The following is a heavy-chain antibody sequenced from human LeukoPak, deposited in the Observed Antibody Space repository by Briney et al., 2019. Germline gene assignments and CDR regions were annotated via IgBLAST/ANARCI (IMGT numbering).Heavy chain of an antibody. V-gene: IGHV3-30-3*01. Sequence: PGGSLRLSCAASGFTFSNAWMRWVRQAPGKGLEWVTVISYDGSNKYYADSVKGRFTISRDNSKNTLYLQMNSLRAEDTAVYYCARGGDDGDYFDYWGQGTLVTVSS. CDR2: ISYDGSNK. CDR3: ARGGDDGDYFDY. D-gene: IGHD3-10*01. CDR1: GFTFSNAW. J-gene: IGHJ4*02.